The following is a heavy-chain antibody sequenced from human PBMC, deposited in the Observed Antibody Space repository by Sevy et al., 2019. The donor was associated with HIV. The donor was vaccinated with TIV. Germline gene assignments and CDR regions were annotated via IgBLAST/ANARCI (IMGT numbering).Heavy chain of an antibody. V-gene: IGHV3-7*03. Sequence: GGSLRLSCAASGFTFSSYWMSWVRQAPGKGLEWVANIKQDGSEKYYVDSVKGRFTIPRDNAKNSLYLQMNSLRAEDTAVYYCARGLHSYYYYYMDVWGKGTTVTVSS. CDR3: ARGLHSYYYYYMDV. D-gene: IGHD4-4*01. CDR2: IKQDGSEK. J-gene: IGHJ6*03. CDR1: GFTFSSYW.